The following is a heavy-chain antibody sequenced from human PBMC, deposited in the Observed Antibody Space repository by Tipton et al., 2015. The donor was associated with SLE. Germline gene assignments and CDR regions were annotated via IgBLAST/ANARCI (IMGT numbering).Heavy chain of an antibody. J-gene: IGHJ3*01. Sequence: TLSLTCTVSGDSISSDGYYWSWIRQHPGKGLEWIGYIHYSGSALYNPSLKSRVTMSVDTSKNQFSLKLNSVTAADTALYYCARRYANSFDFWGQGTMVSVSS. CDR2: IHYSGSA. V-gene: IGHV4-31*03. CDR1: GDSISSDGYY. D-gene: IGHD2-2*01. CDR3: ARRYANSFDF.